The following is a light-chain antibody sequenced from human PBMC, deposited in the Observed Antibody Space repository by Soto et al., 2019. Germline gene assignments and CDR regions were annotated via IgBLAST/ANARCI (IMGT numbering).Light chain of an antibody. CDR3: QQYGSSLT. CDR2: DAS. J-gene: IGKJ4*01. V-gene: IGKV3-15*01. CDR1: QNINTA. Sequence: EIVMTQSPASLSVSPGERVALSCRASQNINTALAWYQQKPGQAPRLLIYDASTRATGIPARFSGSGSGTDFTLTISRLEPEDFAVYYCQQYGSSLTFGGGTKVDIK.